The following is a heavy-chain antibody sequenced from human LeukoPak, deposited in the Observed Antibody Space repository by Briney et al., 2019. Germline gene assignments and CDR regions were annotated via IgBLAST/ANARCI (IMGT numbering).Heavy chain of an antibody. CDR1: GFTFSHFG. J-gene: IGHJ4*02. V-gene: IGHV3-33*01. Sequence: PGKSLRLSCTTSGFTFSHFGMHWVRQAPGKGLEWVAVIWSDGTDKYYGDSVKGRFTISRDNSENTVYLQMNSLRVEDTAVYYCARDDSRSTFDYWGQGTLVTVSS. D-gene: IGHD6-6*01. CDR2: IWSDGTDK. CDR3: ARDDSRSTFDY.